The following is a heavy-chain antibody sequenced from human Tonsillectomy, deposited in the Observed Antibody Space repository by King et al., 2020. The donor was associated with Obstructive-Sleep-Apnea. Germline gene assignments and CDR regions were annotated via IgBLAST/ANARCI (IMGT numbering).Heavy chain of an antibody. CDR1: GASISSSTYY. CDR2: IFHSGST. V-gene: IGHV4-39*07. Sequence: QLQESGPGLVKPSETLSLTCTVSGASISSSTYYWGWIRQPPGKGLEWIGNIFHSGSTYYNPSLKSRVTISIDTSKNQFSLKLSSVTAADTAVYHCARGKKFYYDSSGYPNWYFDLWGRGTLVTVSS. CDR3: ARGKKFYYDSSGYPNWYFDL. D-gene: IGHD3-22*01. J-gene: IGHJ2*01.